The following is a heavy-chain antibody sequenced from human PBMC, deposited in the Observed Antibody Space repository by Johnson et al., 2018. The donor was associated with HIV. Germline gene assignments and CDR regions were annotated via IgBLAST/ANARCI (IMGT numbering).Heavy chain of an antibody. Sequence: QVQLVESGGGVVQPGGSLRLSCAASGFIFSTFGMHWVRQAPGKGLEWVAVISYDGSNKYYADSVKGRFTISRDNSKNTLYLQMNSLRAEDTAVYYCAKTIARNAFDIWGQGTMVTVS. J-gene: IGHJ3*02. CDR1: GFIFSTFG. V-gene: IGHV3-30*19. CDR2: ISYDGSNK. D-gene: IGHD3-9*01. CDR3: AKTIARNAFDI.